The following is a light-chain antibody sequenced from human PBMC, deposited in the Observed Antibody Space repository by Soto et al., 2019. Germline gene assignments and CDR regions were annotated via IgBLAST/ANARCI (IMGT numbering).Light chain of an antibody. J-gene: IGKJ4*01. Sequence: DIVMTQSPDSLAVSLGERATINCKSSQSVLFTPNNKNYLAWYQQKPGQPPKLLIYWASTRESGVPDRFSGGGSGTDFTLTISSLQAADVAVYYCQQRSNWPLTFGGGTKVEIK. CDR3: QQRSNWPLT. CDR2: WAS. V-gene: IGKV4-1*01. CDR1: QSVLFTPNNKNY.